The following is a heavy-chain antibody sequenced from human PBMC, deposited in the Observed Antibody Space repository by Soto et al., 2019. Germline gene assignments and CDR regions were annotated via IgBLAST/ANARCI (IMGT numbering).Heavy chain of an antibody. D-gene: IGHD4-17*01. CDR2: ISGSGGST. Sequence: EVQLLESGGGLLQSGGSLRLSCAASGFTFNYYAMSWVRQAPGKGLEWVSAISGSGGSTYYADSLKGRFTISRDNSKNTLYLQMNSLRGEDTAVYYCAKEGGDYETANFDYWGQGTLVTVSS. CDR1: GFTFNYYA. V-gene: IGHV3-23*01. J-gene: IGHJ4*02. CDR3: AKEGGDYETANFDY.